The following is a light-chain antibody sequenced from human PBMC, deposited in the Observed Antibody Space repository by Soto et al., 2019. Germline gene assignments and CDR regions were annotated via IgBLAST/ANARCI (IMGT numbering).Light chain of an antibody. CDR2: DDS. Sequence: SYELPQPPSVSVAPGQTVRVTCGGKNIGSKSVHWYQQKPGQAPVLVVYDDSDRPSRIPERFSGSNSGNTATLTISRVEAGDEADYHCQVWDRTSNHYVFGSGTRSPS. J-gene: IGLJ1*01. CDR1: NIGSKS. CDR3: QVWDRTSNHYV. V-gene: IGLV3-21*02.